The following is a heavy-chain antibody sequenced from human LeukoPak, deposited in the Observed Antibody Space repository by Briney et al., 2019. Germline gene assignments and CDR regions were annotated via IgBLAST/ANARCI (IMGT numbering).Heavy chain of an antibody. CDR1: GFTFSNYG. J-gene: IGHJ4*02. CDR3: AREGPRGNSQFDY. CDR2: IWYDGSNK. V-gene: IGHV3-33*01. D-gene: IGHD2/OR15-2a*01. Sequence: GGSLRLSCAAFGFTFSNYGMHWVRQVPGKGLEWVALIWYDGSNKYYTDSVKGRLTISRDNSKDTLFLQMNSLRVEDTAVYYCAREGPRGNSQFDYWGQGTLVTVSP.